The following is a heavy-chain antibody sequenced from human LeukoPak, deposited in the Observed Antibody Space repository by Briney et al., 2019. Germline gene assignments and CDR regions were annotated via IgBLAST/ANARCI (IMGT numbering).Heavy chain of an antibody. CDR2: IRPDDSDT. V-gene: IGHV5-51*01. Sequence: GEPLNISCKDSEYSFTNYWIGWARQMPGKGLEWMEIIRPDDSDTRYSPSFQGQVTISADKSTSTAYLQWSSLKASDTAMYYCTRARHGNCYWDHWGQGTLVSVSS. CDR1: EYSFTNYW. D-gene: IGHD1-7*01. CDR3: TRARHGNCYWDH. J-gene: IGHJ4*02.